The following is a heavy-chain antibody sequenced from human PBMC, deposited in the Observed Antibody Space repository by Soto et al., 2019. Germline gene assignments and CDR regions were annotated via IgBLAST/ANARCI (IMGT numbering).Heavy chain of an antibody. CDR1: RGSISSSNYY. CDR3: ARHYGDYYYYYGMDV. J-gene: IGHJ6*02. Sequence: SETLSLTCTLTRGSISSSNYYWGWIRQPPGKGLEWIGSIYYNGSTYYNPSLKSRVTISVDTSKNQFSLKLSSVTAADTAVYYCARHYGDYYYYYGMDVWGQGTTVS. D-gene: IGHD4-17*01. V-gene: IGHV4-39*01. CDR2: IYYNGST.